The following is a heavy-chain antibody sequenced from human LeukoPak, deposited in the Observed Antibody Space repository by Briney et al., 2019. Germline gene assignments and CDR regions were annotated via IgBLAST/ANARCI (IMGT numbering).Heavy chain of an antibody. V-gene: IGHV1-2*02. CDR3: AFFEYSSSSSHY. CDR1: GFTFTGYY. CDR2: INPNSGGT. Sequence: ASVKVSCKASGFTFTGYYMHWVRQAPGQGLEWMGWINPNSGGTKYAQKFQGRVTMTRDTSNSTAYMELSRLRSDDTAVYYCAFFEYSSSSSHYWGQGTLVTVSS. J-gene: IGHJ4*02. D-gene: IGHD6-6*01.